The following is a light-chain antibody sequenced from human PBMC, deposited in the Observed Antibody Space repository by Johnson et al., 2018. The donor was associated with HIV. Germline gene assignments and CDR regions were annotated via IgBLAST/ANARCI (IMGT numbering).Light chain of an antibody. CDR1: SSNIGNNY. V-gene: IGLV1-51*01. Sequence: QSVLTQPPSVSAAPGQKVTISCSGSSSNIGNNYVSWYQHLPGTAPKLLIYDNNKRPSGIPDRFSGSKSGTSATLGLSGLQTGDAADYYCGTWDNSLSAGVFGSGTKVTVL. CDR3: GTWDNSLSAGV. CDR2: DNN. J-gene: IGLJ1*01.